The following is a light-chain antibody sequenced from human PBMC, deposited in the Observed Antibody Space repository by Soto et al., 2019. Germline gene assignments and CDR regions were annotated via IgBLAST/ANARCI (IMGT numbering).Light chain of an antibody. CDR3: SSYTTSSSYV. J-gene: IGLJ1*01. V-gene: IGLV2-14*01. Sequence: QSALTQPASESGSPGQSITISCTGTSSDVGGYIYVSWYQQHPGKAPKLMIYDVTSRPSGVSYRFSGSKSGNTASLTISGLQAEDEADYYCSSYTTSSSYVFGTGTKVTVL. CDR1: SSDVGGYIY. CDR2: DVT.